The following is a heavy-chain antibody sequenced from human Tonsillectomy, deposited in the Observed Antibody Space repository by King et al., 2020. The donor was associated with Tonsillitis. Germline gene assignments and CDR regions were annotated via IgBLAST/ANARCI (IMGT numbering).Heavy chain of an antibody. V-gene: IGHV4-59*01. D-gene: IGHD3-9*01. CDR2: IYYSGST. CDR3: ARGYAGYEYYYYYYMDV. CDR1: GGSISSYY. J-gene: IGHJ6*03. Sequence: QLQESGPELVKPSETLSLTCTVSGGSISSYYWSWIRQPPGKGLEWIGYIYYSGSTNYNPSLKSRVTISVDTSKNQFSLKLSSVTAADTAVYYCARGYAGYEYYYYYYMDVWGKGTTVTVSS.